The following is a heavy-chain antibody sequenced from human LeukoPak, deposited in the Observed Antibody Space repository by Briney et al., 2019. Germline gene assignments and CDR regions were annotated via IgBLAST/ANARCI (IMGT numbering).Heavy chain of an antibody. D-gene: IGHD3-22*01. CDR3: ASYVDDSSGYLSY. V-gene: IGHV1-2*02. J-gene: IGHJ4*02. CDR2: INPNSGGT. Sequence: ASVKVSCKASASTFTGYYMHWVRQAPGQGLEWMGWINPNSGGTNYAQKFQGRVTMTRDTSISTAYMELSRLRSDGTTVYYCASYVDDSSGYLSYWGQGTLVTVSS. CDR1: ASTFTGYY.